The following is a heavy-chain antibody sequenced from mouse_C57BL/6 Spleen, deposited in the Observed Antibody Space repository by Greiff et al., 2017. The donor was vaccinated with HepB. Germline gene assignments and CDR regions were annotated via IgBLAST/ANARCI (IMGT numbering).Heavy chain of an antibody. CDR3: ARRLYGNFYAMDY. J-gene: IGHJ4*01. CDR1: GYSFTDYK. D-gene: IGHD2-10*02. Sequence: VQLQQSGPELVKPGASVKLSCKASGYSFTDYKMNWVKQSHGKGLEWIGVINPNYGTTSYNQKFKGKATLTVDQSSSTAYMQLNSLTSEDSAVYYCARRLYGNFYAMDYWGQGTSVTVSS. CDR2: INPNYGTT. V-gene: IGHV1-39*01.